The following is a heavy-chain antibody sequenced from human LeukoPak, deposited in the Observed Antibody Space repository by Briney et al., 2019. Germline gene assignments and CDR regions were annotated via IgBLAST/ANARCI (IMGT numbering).Heavy chain of an antibody. Sequence: GASVKVSCKASGYTFTGYYMHWVRQAPGQGFEWMGWINPNSGDTNFDQKFQGRVTMTKDTSISTAYMELSGLRSDDTALYYCARDLPNQILGYSYGSYWGQGTLVTVSS. CDR3: ARDLPNQILGYSYGSY. D-gene: IGHD5-18*01. V-gene: IGHV1-2*02. J-gene: IGHJ4*02. CDR2: INPNSGDT. CDR1: GYTFTGYY.